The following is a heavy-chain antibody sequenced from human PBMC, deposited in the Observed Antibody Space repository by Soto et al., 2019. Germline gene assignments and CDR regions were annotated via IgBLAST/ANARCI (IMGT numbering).Heavy chain of an antibody. CDR3: ARGRLFVVVGYYVMDV. J-gene: IGHJ6*02. V-gene: IGHV1-69*01. CDR1: GGTFSSYA. CDR2: IIPIFGTA. Sequence: QVQLVQSGAEVKKPGSSVKVSCKASGGTFSSYAISWVRQAPGQGLEWMGGIIPIFGTANYAQKFQGRVTNTADEATSTAYMELSSLRSEDTAVYYCARGRLFVVVGYYVMDVWGQGTTVTVSS. D-gene: IGHD2-15*01.